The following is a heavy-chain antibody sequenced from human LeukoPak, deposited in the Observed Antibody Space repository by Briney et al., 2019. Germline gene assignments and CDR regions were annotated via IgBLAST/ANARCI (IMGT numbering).Heavy chain of an antibody. CDR1: GFTFSSSW. V-gene: IGHV3-7*01. CDR2: IKLDGSEE. D-gene: IGHD1-26*01. Sequence: GGSLRLSCAASGFTFSSSWMSWVRQAPATGLEWVANIKLDGSEEYYVDSVGGRFTISRDNAKNSLYLQMNSLRVEDTGVYYCARDQVGDFDYWGQGTLVTVAS. J-gene: IGHJ4*02. CDR3: ARDQVGDFDY.